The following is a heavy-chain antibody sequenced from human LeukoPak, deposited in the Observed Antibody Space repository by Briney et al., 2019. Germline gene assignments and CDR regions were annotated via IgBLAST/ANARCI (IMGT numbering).Heavy chain of an antibody. CDR3: GKGLAYCGGDCYDSLYPFDF. CDR2: ISGSGANT. D-gene: IGHD2-21*01. Sequence: GGSLRLSCAASGFTSNTYAMSWVRQAPGKGLEWVSAISGSGANTYYADSVKGRFTISRDNSKSTLYLQMNSLRAEDTAVYHCGKGLAYCGGDCYDSLYPFDFWGQGTLVTVSS. CDR1: GFTSNTYA. V-gene: IGHV3-23*01. J-gene: IGHJ4*02.